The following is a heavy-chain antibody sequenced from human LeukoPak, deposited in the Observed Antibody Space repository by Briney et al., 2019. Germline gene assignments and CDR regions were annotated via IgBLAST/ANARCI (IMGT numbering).Heavy chain of an antibody. Sequence: SETLSLTCTVSGGSISSYYWSWIRQPPGKGLEWIGYIYYSGSTNYNPSLKSRVTISVDTSKNQFSLKLSSVTAADTAVYYCARDGDYYGSGSEGNWFDPWGQGTLVTVSS. D-gene: IGHD3-10*01. CDR3: ARDGDYYGSGSEGNWFDP. J-gene: IGHJ5*02. CDR2: IYYSGST. CDR1: GGSISSYY. V-gene: IGHV4-59*12.